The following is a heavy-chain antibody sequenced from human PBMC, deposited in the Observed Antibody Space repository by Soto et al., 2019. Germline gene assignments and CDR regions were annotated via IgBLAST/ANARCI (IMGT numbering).Heavy chain of an antibody. CDR2: IYYSGST. J-gene: IGHJ6*02. CDR1: GGSISSYY. CDR3: ALTGGPQNMDV. Sequence: PSETLSLTCTVSGGSISSYYWSWIRQPPGKGLEWIGYIYYSGSTNYNPSLKSRVTISVDTSKNQFSLKLSSVTAADTAVYYCALTGGPQNMDVWGQGTTVTVSS. V-gene: IGHV4-59*01. D-gene: IGHD2-15*01.